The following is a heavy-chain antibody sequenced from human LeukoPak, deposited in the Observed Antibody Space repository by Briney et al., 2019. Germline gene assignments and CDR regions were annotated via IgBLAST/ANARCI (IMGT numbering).Heavy chain of an antibody. V-gene: IGHV1-2*02. Sequence: ASVKVSCKTSGYTFTDFYLHWVGQAPGQGLEWMGWINPNIGGTNYGQKFQGRVTMTRDTSISTAYMELSGLRSDDTAVYYCARGSGFGEWTKYHFDYWRQGTLVTVSS. CDR1: GYTFTDFY. D-gene: IGHD3-10*01. CDR2: INPNIGGT. CDR3: ARGSGFGEWTKYHFDY. J-gene: IGHJ4*02.